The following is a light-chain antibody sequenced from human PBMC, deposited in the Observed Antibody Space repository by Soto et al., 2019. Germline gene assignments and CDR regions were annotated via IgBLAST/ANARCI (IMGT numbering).Light chain of an antibody. Sequence: DIVMTQSPLSLPVTPGEPASISCRSSQSLLHSNGYNYLDWYLQKPGQSPQLLIYLGSNRASGVPDRFSGSGSGTDFTLKINRVEAEDVGVYYCMQALLTLPTFGQGTKVDIK. J-gene: IGKJ1*01. CDR1: QSLLHSNGYNY. V-gene: IGKV2-28*01. CDR3: MQALLTLPT. CDR2: LGS.